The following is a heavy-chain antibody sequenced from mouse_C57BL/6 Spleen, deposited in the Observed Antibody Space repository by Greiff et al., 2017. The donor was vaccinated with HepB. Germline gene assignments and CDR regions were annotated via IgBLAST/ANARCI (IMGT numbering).Heavy chain of an antibody. CDR2: IYPGDGDT. J-gene: IGHJ2*01. Sequence: QVQLQQSGPELVKPGASVKISCKASGYAFSSSWMNWVKQRPGKGREWIGRIYPGDGDTNYNGKFKGKATLTADKSSSTAYMQLSSLTSEDSAVYFCARHSVGYWGQGTTLTVSS. V-gene: IGHV1-82*01. CDR1: GYAFSSSW. CDR3: ARHSVGY.